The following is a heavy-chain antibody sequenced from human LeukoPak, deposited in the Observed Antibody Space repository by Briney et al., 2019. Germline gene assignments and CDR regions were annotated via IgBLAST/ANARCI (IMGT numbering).Heavy chain of an antibody. V-gene: IGHV3-23*01. D-gene: IGHD4-17*01. CDR1: GFTFSSYA. CDR3: AKDFLDYGDFGYFDY. CDR2: ISGSGGST. J-gene: IGHJ4*02. Sequence: GGSLRLSCAASGFTFSSYAMSWVRQAPGKGLEWVSAISGSGGSTYYADSVKGRFTISRDNSKNTLYLQMNSLRAEDTAVYYCAKDFLDYGDFGYFDYWGQGTLVTVSS.